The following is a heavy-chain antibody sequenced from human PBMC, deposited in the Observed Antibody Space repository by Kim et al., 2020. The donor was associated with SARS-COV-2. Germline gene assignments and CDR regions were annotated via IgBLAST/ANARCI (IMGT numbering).Heavy chain of an antibody. D-gene: IGHD6-19*01. CDR2: INHSGST. J-gene: IGHJ4*02. CDR1: GGSFSGYY. V-gene: IGHV4-34*01. Sequence: SETLSLTCAVYGGSFSGYYWSWIRQPPGKGLEWIGEINHSGSTNYNPSLKSRVTISVDTSKNQFSLKLSSVTAADTAVYYCARATYSSGWYGGRGTDYWGQGTLVTVSS. CDR3: ARATYSSGWYGGRGTDY.